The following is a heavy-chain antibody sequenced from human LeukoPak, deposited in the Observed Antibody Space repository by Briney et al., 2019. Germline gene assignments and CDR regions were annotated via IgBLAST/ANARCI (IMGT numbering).Heavy chain of an antibody. V-gene: IGHV1-18*01. CDR2: ISAYNGNT. CDR3: ARDVDTAMVKSFDY. D-gene: IGHD5-18*01. CDR1: GYTFTSYG. J-gene: IGHJ4*02. Sequence: AASVKVSCKASGYTFTSYGISWVRQAPGQGLEWMGWISAYNGNTNYAQKLQGRVTMTTDTSTSTAYMELRSLRSDDTAVYYCARDVDTAMVKSFDYWGRGTLVTVSS.